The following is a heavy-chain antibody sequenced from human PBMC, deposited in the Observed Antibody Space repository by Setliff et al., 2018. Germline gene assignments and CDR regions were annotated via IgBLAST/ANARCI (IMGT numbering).Heavy chain of an antibody. Sequence: GGSLRLSCVASGFTFSDYYMTWIRQAPGKGLEWVSYISSTSSFTNYADSVKGRFTISRDNAKNSLYLQMNSLRAEDTAVYFCAGDVFDFRTGQGGPWGQGTRVTVSS. V-gene: IGHV3-11*06. CDR2: ISSTSSFT. J-gene: IGHJ5*02. CDR3: AGDVFDFRTGQGGP. D-gene: IGHD3-3*01. CDR1: GFTFSDYY.